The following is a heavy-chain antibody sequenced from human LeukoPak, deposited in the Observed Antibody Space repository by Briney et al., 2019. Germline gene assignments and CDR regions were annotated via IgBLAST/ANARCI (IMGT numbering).Heavy chain of an antibody. V-gene: IGHV3-23*01. CDR2: ISDSGDIT. CDR3: AKDRRGGSYNAATLDI. Sequence: GGSLRLSCAASGFTFSSYAMSWVRQAPGKGLEWVSGISDSGDITYYADSVKGRFTISRDNSKNTLYVQMNSLRVEDTAVYYCAKDRRGGSYNAATLDIWGQGTKDTVSS. J-gene: IGHJ3*02. D-gene: IGHD1-26*01. CDR1: GFTFSSYA.